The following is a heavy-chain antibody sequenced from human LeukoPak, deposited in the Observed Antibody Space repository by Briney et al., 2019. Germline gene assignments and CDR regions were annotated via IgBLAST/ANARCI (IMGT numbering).Heavy chain of an antibody. CDR1: GFTFSSYT. J-gene: IGHJ4*02. CDR3: AKDRNKCSGGSCYPFDY. Sequence: GGSLRPSCAASGFTFSSYTMNWVRQAPGKGLEWVSSISSSSSYIYYADSVKGRFTISRDSAKNSLYLQMNSLRVEDTALYYCAKDRNKCSGGSCYPFDYWGQGTLVTVSS. CDR2: ISSSSSYI. V-gene: IGHV3-21*04. D-gene: IGHD2-15*01.